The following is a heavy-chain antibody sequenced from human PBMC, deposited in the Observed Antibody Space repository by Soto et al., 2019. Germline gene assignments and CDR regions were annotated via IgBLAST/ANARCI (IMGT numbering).Heavy chain of an antibody. CDR3: ARRVAEQWLVPTHYGMDV. CDR2: ISAYNGNT. V-gene: IGHV1-18*01. D-gene: IGHD6-19*01. CDR1: GYTFTSYG. J-gene: IGHJ6*02. Sequence: ASVKVSCKASGYTFTSYGISWVRQAPGQGLEWMGWISAYNGNTNYAQKLQGRVTMTTDTSTSTAYMELRSLRSDDTAVYYCARRVAEQWLVPTHYGMDVWGQGTTVTVSS.